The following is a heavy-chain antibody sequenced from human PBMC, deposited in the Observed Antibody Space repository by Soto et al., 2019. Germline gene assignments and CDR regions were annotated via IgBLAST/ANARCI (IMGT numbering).Heavy chain of an antibody. CDR3: ASSSGWDENFDY. Sequence: ASVKVSCKASGYTFTSYAMHWVRQAPGQRLEWMGWINAGNGNTKYSQKFQGRVTITRDTSASTAYMELSSLRSEDTAVYYCASSSGWDENFDYWGQGTLVTVSS. D-gene: IGHD6-19*01. CDR2: INAGNGNT. J-gene: IGHJ4*02. CDR1: GYTFTSYA. V-gene: IGHV1-3*01.